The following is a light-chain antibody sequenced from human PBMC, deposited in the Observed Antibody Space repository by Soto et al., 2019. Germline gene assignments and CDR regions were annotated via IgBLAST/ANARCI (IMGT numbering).Light chain of an antibody. J-gene: IGKJ4*01. V-gene: IGKV1-12*01. CDR1: QGVSGW. CDR3: QQANGFPVA. CDR2: SVS. Sequence: DIQMTQSPSSVSASVGDRVTITCRSSQGVSGWLAWYQQKPGKAPKLLIYSVSSLQSGVPARFSGSGSGTDFALTISSLQPDDFATYYCQQANGFPVAFGGGTRVEIK.